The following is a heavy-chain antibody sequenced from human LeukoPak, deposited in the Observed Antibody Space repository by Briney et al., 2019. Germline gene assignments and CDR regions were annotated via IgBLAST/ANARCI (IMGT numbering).Heavy chain of an antibody. V-gene: IGHV3-23*01. CDR1: EFTFSSYA. D-gene: IGHD3-3*01. Sequence: PGGSLRLSCAASEFTFSSYAMSWVRQAPGKGLEWVSAISGNGGSTYYADSVKGRFTISRDNSKNTLYLQMNSLRAEDTAVYYCAKDLYYDFWSGYPFDYWGQGTLVTVSS. CDR2: ISGNGGST. CDR3: AKDLYYDFWSGYPFDY. J-gene: IGHJ4*02.